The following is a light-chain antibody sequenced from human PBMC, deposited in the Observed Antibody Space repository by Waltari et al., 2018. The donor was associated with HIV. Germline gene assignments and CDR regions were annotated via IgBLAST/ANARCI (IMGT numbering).Light chain of an antibody. J-gene: IGLJ2*01. CDR1: SLRHSY. CDR2: NGD. V-gene: IGLV3-19*01. Sequence: SSDLTQDPAVSVVFGPTVRFTCTGASLRHSYAAWYPPQPGQAPVLVLYNGDIRPSGIPDRFSGSRSGNTASLTITGAQAEDEAEYYCNSRDNSGDHLIFGGGTKLTVL. CDR3: NSRDNSGDHLI.